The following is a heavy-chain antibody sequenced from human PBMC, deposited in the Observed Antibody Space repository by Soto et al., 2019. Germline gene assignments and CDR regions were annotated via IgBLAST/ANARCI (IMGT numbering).Heavy chain of an antibody. D-gene: IGHD3-16*01. CDR1: GYTFTGYF. J-gene: IGHJ5*02. CDR3: ARVAIWAARDGFDP. CDR2: INPNTGGT. V-gene: IGHV1-2*02. Sequence: QVQLVQSGAEVKKPGASVKVSCMASGYTFTGYFIHWVREVPGQGLEYMGWINPNTGGTDYAQKFQGRVTMTRDTSISTVFMEMKRPTSDYTAVDDCARVAIWAARDGFDPWGQGTLVTVSS.